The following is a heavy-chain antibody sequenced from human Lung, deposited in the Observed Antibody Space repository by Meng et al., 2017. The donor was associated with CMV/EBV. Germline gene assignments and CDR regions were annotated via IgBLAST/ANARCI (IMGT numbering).Heavy chain of an antibody. V-gene: IGHV3-21*06. Sequence: ESLKISCLGSGFDFSTHSMNWFRQAPGKGPEWVSSISSSSSYIYYADSVKGRFTVSRNNDNDSLYPQINSLRAEDTGVYYCARDRQNSNYGSTDYWGQGXLVTVSS. CDR3: ARDRQNSNYGSTDY. CDR2: ISSSSSYI. D-gene: IGHD4-11*01. J-gene: IGHJ4*02. CDR1: GFDFSTHS.